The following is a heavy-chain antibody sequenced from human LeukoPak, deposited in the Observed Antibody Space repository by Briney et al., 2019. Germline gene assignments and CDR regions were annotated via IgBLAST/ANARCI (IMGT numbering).Heavy chain of an antibody. Sequence: GGSLRLSCAASGFIFSAQTMNWVRQAPGKGLEWVSYITRSSTTIDYADSVKGRFTISRDNAKNTLYLQMNSLRAEDTAVYYCARGLIVATLNWGQGTLVTVSS. CDR2: ITRSSTTI. CDR1: GFIFSAQT. V-gene: IGHV3-48*04. CDR3: ARGLIVATLN. D-gene: IGHD5-12*01. J-gene: IGHJ4*02.